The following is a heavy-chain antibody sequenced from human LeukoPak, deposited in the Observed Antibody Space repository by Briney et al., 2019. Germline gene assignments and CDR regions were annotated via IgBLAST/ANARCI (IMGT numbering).Heavy chain of an antibody. CDR3: ARDLNREDFDY. V-gene: IGHV3-33*01. Sequence: GGSLRLSCAASGFGFSNYDMHWVRQAPGKGLEWVAIIWLDGSATYYGDSVKGRFTISRDNSKNILYLQMNDLRVEDTAVYYCARDLNREDFDYWGQGTLVAVSS. D-gene: IGHD1-14*01. J-gene: IGHJ4*02. CDR1: GFGFSNYD. CDR2: IWLDGSAT.